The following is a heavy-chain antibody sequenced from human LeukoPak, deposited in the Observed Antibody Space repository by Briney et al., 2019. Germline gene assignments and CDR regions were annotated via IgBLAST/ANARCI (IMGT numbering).Heavy chain of an antibody. V-gene: IGHV3-13*01. CDR2: IGTAGDT. Sequence: GGSLRLSCAASGFTFSSYDMHWVRQATGKGLGWVSAIGTAGDTYYPGSVKGRFTISRDNSKNTLYLQMNSLRAEDTAVYYCARDTGEWYSRPHYWGQGTLVTVSS. D-gene: IGHD6-13*01. CDR3: ARDTGEWYSRPHY. CDR1: GFTFSSYD. J-gene: IGHJ4*02.